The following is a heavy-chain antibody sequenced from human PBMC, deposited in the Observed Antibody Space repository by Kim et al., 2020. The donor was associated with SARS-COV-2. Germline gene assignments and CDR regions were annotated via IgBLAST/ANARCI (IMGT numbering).Heavy chain of an antibody. CDR1: GFTFTSSA. D-gene: IGHD3-22*01. V-gene: IGHV1-58*01. CDR3: AADSYYYDSSGYYPADAFDI. Sequence: SVKVSCKASGFTFTSSAVQWVRQARGQRLEWIGWIVVGSGNTNYAQKFQERVTITRDMSTSTAYMELSSLRSEDTAVYYCAADSYYYDSSGYYPADAFDIWGQGTMVTVSS. J-gene: IGHJ3*02. CDR2: IVVGSGNT.